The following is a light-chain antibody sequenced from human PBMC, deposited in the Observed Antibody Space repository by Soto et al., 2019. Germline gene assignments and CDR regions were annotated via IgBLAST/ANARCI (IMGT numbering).Light chain of an antibody. Sequence: ETVMTQSAATLSVSPGERTTLSCRASQSVNTNLAWYQQKPGQAPRLLIFGASIRATGVPDRFSGSGSGTEFTLNISSLQSEDFAVYYCQQYSNWPPITFGQGTRLEIK. V-gene: IGKV3-15*01. J-gene: IGKJ5*01. CDR1: QSVNTN. CDR2: GAS. CDR3: QQYSNWPPIT.